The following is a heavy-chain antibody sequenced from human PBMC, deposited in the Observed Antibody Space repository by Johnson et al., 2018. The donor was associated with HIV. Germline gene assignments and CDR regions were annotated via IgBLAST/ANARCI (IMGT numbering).Heavy chain of an antibody. D-gene: IGHD3-16*01. CDR2: IYSGGST. Sequence: VQLVESGGGLVKPGGSLRLSCAASGFTVSSNYMSWVRQAPGKGLEWVSIIYSGGSTYYADSVKGRFTISRDNSKDTLYLEMNSLRAEDTAVYYCARDYETIWGQGTVVTVSS. CDR1: GFTVSSNY. J-gene: IGHJ3*02. V-gene: IGHV3-66*02. CDR3: ARDYETI.